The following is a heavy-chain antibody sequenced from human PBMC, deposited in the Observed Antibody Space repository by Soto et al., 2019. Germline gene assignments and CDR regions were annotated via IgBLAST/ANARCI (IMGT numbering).Heavy chain of an antibody. J-gene: IGHJ4*02. D-gene: IGHD2-15*01. CDR3: ARSLSVVAASPIDY. CDR1: GYTFTSYY. Sequence: SVKVSCKASGYTFTSYYMHWVRQAPGQGLEWMGGIIPIFGTANYAQKFQGRVTITADESTSTAYMELSSLRSEDTAVYYCARSLSVVAASPIDYWGQGTLVTVSS. CDR2: IIPIFGTA. V-gene: IGHV1-69*13.